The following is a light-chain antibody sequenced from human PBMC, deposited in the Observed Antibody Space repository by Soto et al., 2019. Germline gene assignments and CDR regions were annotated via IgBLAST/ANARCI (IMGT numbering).Light chain of an antibody. Sequence: DIQMTQSPSSLSASVGDSVTISCRASQSISSYLNWYQQKPGKAPKLLIYAASILQTGVPSRFSGSGSGTDFTLTISSLRPEDFATYYCQKSYSVPVGFGQGTKVEIK. V-gene: IGKV1-39*01. CDR3: QKSYSVPVG. CDR1: QSISSY. J-gene: IGKJ1*01. CDR2: AAS.